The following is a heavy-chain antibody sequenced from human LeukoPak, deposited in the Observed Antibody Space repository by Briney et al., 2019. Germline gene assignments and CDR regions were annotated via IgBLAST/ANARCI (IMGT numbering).Heavy chain of an antibody. CDR3: AKIEGAGPRGAFHV. Sequence: PGGSLRLSCAAPGFSFSSYSMTWVRQAPEKGLEWVSTITGSGATTYYADSVKGQFTISRDNSKDTLWLQISSLRVEHTAIYYCAKIEGAGPRGAFHVWGQGTMLIVSS. CDR2: ITGSGATT. D-gene: IGHD2-21*01. CDR1: GFSFSSYS. J-gene: IGHJ3*01. V-gene: IGHV3-23*01.